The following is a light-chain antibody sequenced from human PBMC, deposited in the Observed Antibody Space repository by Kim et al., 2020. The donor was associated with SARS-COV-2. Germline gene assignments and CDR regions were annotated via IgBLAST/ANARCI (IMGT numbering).Light chain of an antibody. Sequence: DIQMTQSPSSVSASVGDRVTITCRASQGISSWLVWYQQKPGKAPKLLIYAASSLHRGVPSRFSGSGSGADFTLTISSLQPEDFATYYCQQVNSFPITFGQGTRLEIK. V-gene: IGKV1-12*01. CDR1: QGISSW. J-gene: IGKJ5*01. CDR2: AAS. CDR3: QQVNSFPIT.